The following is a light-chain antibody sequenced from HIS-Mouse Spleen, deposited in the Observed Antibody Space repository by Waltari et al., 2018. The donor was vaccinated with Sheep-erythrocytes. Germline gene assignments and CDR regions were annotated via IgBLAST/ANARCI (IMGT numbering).Light chain of an antibody. CDR3: CSYAGSYNHV. Sequence: QSALTQPRSVSGSPGQSVTISCTGTSSDVGGYNYVSWYQQHPGKAPKLMIYDVSKQTSGVPARFAGSKSGNTASLTISGLQAEDEADYYCCSYAGSYNHVFATGTKVTVL. CDR2: DVS. V-gene: IGLV2-11*01. J-gene: IGLJ1*01. CDR1: SSDVGGYNY.